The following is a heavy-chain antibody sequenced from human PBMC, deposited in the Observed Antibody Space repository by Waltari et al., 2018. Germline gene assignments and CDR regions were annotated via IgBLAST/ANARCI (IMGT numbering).Heavy chain of an antibody. CDR3: AREWERDSDDAFDI. Sequence: EVQLVESGGGLVQPGGSLRLSCAASGFTFSSYWMPWVRQAPGKGLVWVSRINSDGSSTSYADSVKGRFTISRDNAKNTLYLQMNSLRAEDTAVYYCAREWERDSDDAFDIWGQGTMVTVSS. J-gene: IGHJ3*02. D-gene: IGHD1-26*01. CDR2: INSDGSST. V-gene: IGHV3-74*01. CDR1: GFTFSSYW.